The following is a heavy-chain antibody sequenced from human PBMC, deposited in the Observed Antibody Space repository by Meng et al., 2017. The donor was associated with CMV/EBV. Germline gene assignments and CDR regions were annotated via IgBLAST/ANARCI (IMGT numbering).Heavy chain of an antibody. Sequence: GESLKISCAASGFTFSSYAMHWVRQAPGKGLEWVAVISYDGSNKYYADSVKGRFTISRDNAKNSLYLQMNSLRAEDTAVYYCARAYSPYGGNSRDFDYWGQGTLVTVSS. CDR3: ARAYSPYGGNSRDFDY. CDR1: GFTFSSYA. V-gene: IGHV3-30-3*01. D-gene: IGHD4-23*01. J-gene: IGHJ4*02. CDR2: ISYDGSNK.